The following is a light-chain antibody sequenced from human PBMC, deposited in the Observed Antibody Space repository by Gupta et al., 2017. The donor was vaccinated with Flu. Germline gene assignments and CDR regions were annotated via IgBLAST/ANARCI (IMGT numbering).Light chain of an antibody. Sequence: GDRVTITCRASQSISSWLAWFQQKPGKAPKLLLYEASSLETGVPSRFSGSGSGTKFTLTISSLQPDDFATYYCQQYYTYPLTFGGGTKVEIK. V-gene: IGKV1-5*03. CDR2: EAS. CDR3: QQYYTYPLT. CDR1: QSISSW. J-gene: IGKJ4*01.